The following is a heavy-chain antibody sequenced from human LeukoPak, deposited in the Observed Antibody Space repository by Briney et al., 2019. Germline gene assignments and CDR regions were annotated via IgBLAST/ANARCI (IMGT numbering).Heavy chain of an antibody. CDR3: ARVRGSTYYFHY. CDR1: GGSINSGGYS. CDR2: LYNNAFT. Sequence: SETLSLTCAVSGGSINSGGYSWSWLRQPPGTGLECIGYLYNNAFTFYNPSLKSRVIMSLDTSNNQFSLRLSSVTAADTAVYYCARVRGSTYYFHYWGQGTLVTVSS. J-gene: IGHJ4*02. D-gene: IGHD5/OR15-5a*01. V-gene: IGHV4-30-4*07.